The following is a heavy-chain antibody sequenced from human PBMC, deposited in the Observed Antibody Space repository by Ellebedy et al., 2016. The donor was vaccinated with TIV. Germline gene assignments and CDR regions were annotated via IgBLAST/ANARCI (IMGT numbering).Heavy chain of an antibody. CDR1: GFSLSTSGMS. CDR3: ARSSMVLRAFDI. V-gene: IGHV2-70*11. D-gene: IGHD2-8*01. Sequence: SGPTLVKPTQTLTLTCTFSGFSLSTSGMSVTWIRQPPGKALECLARIDWEDDNYYSTSLKTRLTIPKDTSKNQVLLTMTNMDPVDTATYYCARSSMVLRAFDIWGQGTMVTVSS. CDR2: IDWEDDN. J-gene: IGHJ3*02.